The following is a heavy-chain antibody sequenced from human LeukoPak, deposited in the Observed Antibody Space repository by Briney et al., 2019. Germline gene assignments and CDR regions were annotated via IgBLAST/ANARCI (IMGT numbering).Heavy chain of an antibody. CDR2: IYYSGST. Sequence: KSSETLSLTCTVSGGSISSSSYYWGWIRQPPGTGLEWIGSIYYSGSTNYNPSLKSRVTISVDTSKNQFSLKLSSVTAADTAVYYCARGSVLLWFGELSYYYYMDVWGKGTTVTISS. J-gene: IGHJ6*03. CDR1: GGSISSSSYY. V-gene: IGHV4-39*07. D-gene: IGHD3-10*01. CDR3: ARGSVLLWFGELSYYYYMDV.